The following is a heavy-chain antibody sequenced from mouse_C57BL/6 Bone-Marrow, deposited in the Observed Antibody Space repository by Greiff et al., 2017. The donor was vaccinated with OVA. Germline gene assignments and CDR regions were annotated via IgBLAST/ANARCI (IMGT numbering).Heavy chain of an antibody. J-gene: IGHJ2*01. V-gene: IGHV5-6*02. CDR1: GFTFSSYG. CDR2: ISSGGSYT. CDR3: ARRWLLYNFPDY. Sequence: EVKLVESGGDLVKPGGSLKLSCAASGFTFSSYGMSWVRQTPDKRLEWVATISSGGSYTYYPDSVKGRFTISRDNAKNTLYLQMSSLKSEDTAMYYGARRWLLYNFPDYWGQGTTLTVSS. D-gene: IGHD2-12*01.